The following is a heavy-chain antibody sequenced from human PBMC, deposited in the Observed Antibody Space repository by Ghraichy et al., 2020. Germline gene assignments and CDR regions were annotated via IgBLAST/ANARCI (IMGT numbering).Heavy chain of an antibody. D-gene: IGHD3-22*01. Sequence: GESLNISCAASGFTFSGYSMNWVRQAPGKGLEWVSSISSSSSYIYYADSVKGRFTISRDNAKSSLFLQMNSLRAEDTAVYYCVRDRHDSGGYYYYWGQGTLVTVSS. CDR2: ISSSSSYI. CDR3: VRDRHDSGGYYYY. CDR1: GFTFSGYS. J-gene: IGHJ4*02. V-gene: IGHV3-21*01.